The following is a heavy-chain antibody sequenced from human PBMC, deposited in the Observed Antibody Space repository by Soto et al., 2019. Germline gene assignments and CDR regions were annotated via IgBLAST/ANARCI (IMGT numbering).Heavy chain of an antibody. J-gene: IGHJ6*02. CDR1: GYSFTSYW. Sequence: GESLQISCRGSGYSFTSYWIGWVRQMPGKGLEWMGIIYPGDSDTRYSPSFQGQVTISADKSISTAYLQWSSLKASDTAMYYCARPSDPLNYYGPLAGMDVWGQGTTVTVSS. V-gene: IGHV5-51*01. CDR3: ARPSDPLNYYGPLAGMDV. CDR2: IYPGDSDT. D-gene: IGHD3-10*01.